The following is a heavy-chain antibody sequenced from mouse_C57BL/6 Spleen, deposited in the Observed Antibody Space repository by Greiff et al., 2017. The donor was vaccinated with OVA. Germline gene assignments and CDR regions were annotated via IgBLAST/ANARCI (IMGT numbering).Heavy chain of an antibody. CDR1: GYAFSSSW. J-gene: IGHJ4*01. Sequence: VKLMESGPELVKPGASVKISCKASGYAFSSSWMNWVKQRPGKGLEWIGRIYPGDGDTNYNGKFKGKATLTADKSSSTAYMQLSSLTSEDSAVYFCARYYASMDYWGQGTSVTVSS. D-gene: IGHD1-1*02. CDR2: IYPGDGDT. V-gene: IGHV1-82*01. CDR3: ARYYASMDY.